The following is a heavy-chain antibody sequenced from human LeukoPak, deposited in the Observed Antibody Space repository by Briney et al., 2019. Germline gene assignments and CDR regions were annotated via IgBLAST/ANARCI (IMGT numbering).Heavy chain of an antibody. Sequence: GGSLRLSCAASGFTFSSYAMSWVRQAPGKGLEWVSAISGSGGSTYYADSVKGRFTISRDNSKNTLYLQMSSVRSEDTALYYCAREALTSDGRQPHDWGQGTLVTVSS. V-gene: IGHV3-23*01. CDR3: AREALTSDGRQPHD. CDR1: GFTFSSYA. CDR2: ISGSGGST. J-gene: IGHJ4*02. D-gene: IGHD6-13*01.